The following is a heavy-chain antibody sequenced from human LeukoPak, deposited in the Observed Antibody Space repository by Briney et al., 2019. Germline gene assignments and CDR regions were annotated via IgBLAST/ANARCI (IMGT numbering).Heavy chain of an antibody. J-gene: IGHJ5*02. CDR3: ARGITSDGPSFDP. V-gene: IGHV1-18*01. CDR2: ISAYNGNT. Sequence: ASVKVSCKASGYTFTSSGTSWVRQAPGQGLEWMGWISAYNGNTNYAQKLQGRVTLTTDTSTSTAYMELRSLRSDDTAVYYCARGITSDGPSFDPCGQGTLVTVSS. D-gene: IGHD1-26*01. CDR1: GYTFTSSG.